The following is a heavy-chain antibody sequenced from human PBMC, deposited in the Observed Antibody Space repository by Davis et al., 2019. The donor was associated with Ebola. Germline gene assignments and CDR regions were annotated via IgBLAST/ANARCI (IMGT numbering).Heavy chain of an antibody. CDR2: INHSGST. CDR1: GGSFSGYY. D-gene: IGHD1-26*01. CDR3: ARVRWGGSYILKDYYYYYYMDV. V-gene: IGHV4-34*01. J-gene: IGHJ6*03. Sequence: SETLSLTCAVYGGSFSGYYWSWIRQPPGKGLEWIGEINHSGSTNYNPSLKSRVTIVDTSKNQFSLKLSSVTAADTAVYYCARVRWGGSYILKDYYYYYYMDVWGKGTTVTVSS.